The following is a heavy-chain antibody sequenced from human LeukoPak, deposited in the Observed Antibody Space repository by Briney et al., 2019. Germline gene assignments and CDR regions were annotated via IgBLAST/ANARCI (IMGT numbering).Heavy chain of an antibody. J-gene: IGHJ4*02. CDR2: VYTSGST. Sequence: SETLSLTCTVSGGSISSGTYYWSWIRQPAGTGLEWIGRVYTSGSTNYNPSLKSRVTISVDTSKNQFSLNLSSVTAADTAVYYCARDSITGDFDYWGQGTLVTVSS. CDR3: ARDSITGDFDY. D-gene: IGHD1-20*01. V-gene: IGHV4-61*02. CDR1: GGSISSGTYY.